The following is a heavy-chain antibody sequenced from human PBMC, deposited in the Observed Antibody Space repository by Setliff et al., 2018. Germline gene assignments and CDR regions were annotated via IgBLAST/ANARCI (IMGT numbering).Heavy chain of an antibody. V-gene: IGHV3-30*07. J-gene: IGHJ6*03. Sequence: GESLRLSCAASGFTFSRYAMHWVRQAPGKGLEWVAVISYDGTNTYYADSVKGRFTISRDNSKNTLYLQMNSLRADDTAVYYCARAKGNDYSMDVWGKGTTVTVSS. CDR2: ISYDGTNT. CDR1: GFTFSRYA. CDR3: ARAKGNDYSMDV.